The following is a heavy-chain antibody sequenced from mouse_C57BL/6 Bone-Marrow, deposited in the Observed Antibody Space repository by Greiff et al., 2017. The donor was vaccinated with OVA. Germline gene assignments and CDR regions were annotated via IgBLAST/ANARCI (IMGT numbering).Heavy chain of an antibody. Sequence: EVKLVESGGGLVKPGGSLKLSCAASGFTFSDYGMHWVRQAPEKGLEWVAYISSGSSTIYSADTVKGRFPISRDNAKNTLFLQMTSLRSEDTAIYYCARRLYYFDYWGQGTTLTVSP. CDR3: ARRLYYFDY. V-gene: IGHV5-17*01. CDR2: ISSGSSTI. J-gene: IGHJ2*01. CDR1: GFTFSDYG.